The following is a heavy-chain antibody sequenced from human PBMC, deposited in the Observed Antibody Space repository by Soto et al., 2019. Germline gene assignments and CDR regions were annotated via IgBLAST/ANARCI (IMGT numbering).Heavy chain of an antibody. CDR1: GFTFSSYS. Sequence: PGGSLRLSCAASGFTFSSYSMNWVRQAPGKGLEWVSYISSSSSTIYYADSVKGRFTISRDNAKNSLYLQMNSLRAEDTAVYYCARDFYGDYEGSGAFDIWGQGTMVTVSS. J-gene: IGHJ3*02. V-gene: IGHV3-48*01. CDR3: ARDFYGDYEGSGAFDI. CDR2: ISSSSSTI. D-gene: IGHD4-17*01.